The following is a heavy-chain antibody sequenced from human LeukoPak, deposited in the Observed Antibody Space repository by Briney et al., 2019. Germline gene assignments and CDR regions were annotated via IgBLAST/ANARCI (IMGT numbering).Heavy chain of an antibody. CDR1: GYTFTGYY. CDR3: ARGGGGTVTTSILGWFDP. D-gene: IGHD4-11*01. V-gene: IGHV1-2*02. J-gene: IGHJ5*02. CDR2: INPNSGGT. Sequence: GASVKVSCKASGYTFTGYYMHWVRQAPGQGLEWMGWINPNSGGTNYAQNFQGRVTMPRDKSISTAYMELSRLRSDDTAVYYCARGGGGTVTTSILGWFDPWGQGTLVTVSS.